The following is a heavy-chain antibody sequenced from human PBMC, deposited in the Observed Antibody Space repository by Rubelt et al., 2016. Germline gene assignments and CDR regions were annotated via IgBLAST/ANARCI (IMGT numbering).Heavy chain of an antibody. CDR2: IYYSGST. D-gene: IGHD5-12*01. J-gene: IGHJ4*02. CDR1: GGSISSSSYY. CDR3: ARGEGGYVH. Sequence: QLQLQESGPGLVKPSETLSLTCTVSGGSISSSSYYWGWIRQPPGKGLEWIGYIYYSGSTNYNPSLKMRVTISVDTSKNQFSLKLSSVTAADTAVYYCARGEGGYVHWGQGTLVTVSS. V-gene: IGHV4-61*05.